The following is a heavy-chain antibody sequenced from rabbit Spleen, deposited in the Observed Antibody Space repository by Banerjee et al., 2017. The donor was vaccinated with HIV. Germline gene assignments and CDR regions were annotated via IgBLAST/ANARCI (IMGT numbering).Heavy chain of an antibody. D-gene: IGHD1-1*01. CDR3: ARSGNNYITSGYAL. Sequence: QSLEESGGDLVKPGASLTLTCTASGFSFSSTYYMCWVRQAPGKGLEWIGCIYPGSSGTTYYASWAKGRFTISKASSTTVTLQMTSLTAADTATYFCARSGNNYITSGYALWGQGTLVTVS. CDR2: IYPGSSGTT. V-gene: IGHV1S40*01. CDR1: GFSFSSTYY. J-gene: IGHJ4*01.